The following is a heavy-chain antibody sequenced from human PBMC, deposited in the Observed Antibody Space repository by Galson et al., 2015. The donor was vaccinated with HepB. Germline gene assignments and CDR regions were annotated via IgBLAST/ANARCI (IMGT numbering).Heavy chain of an antibody. V-gene: IGHV5-10-1*01. J-gene: IGHJ5*02. CDR3: ASATYYYDSSGYYSGNWFDP. D-gene: IGHD3-22*01. CDR2: IDPSDSYT. CDR1: GYSFTSYW. Sequence: QSGAEVKKPGESLRISCKGSGYSFTSYWISWVRQMPGKGLEWMGRIDPSDSYTNYSPSFQGHVTISADKSISTAYLQWSSLKASDTAMYYCASATYYYDSSGYYSGNWFDPWGQGTLVTVSS.